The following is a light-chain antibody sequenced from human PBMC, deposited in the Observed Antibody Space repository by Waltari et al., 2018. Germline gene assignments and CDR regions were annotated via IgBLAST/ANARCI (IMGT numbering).Light chain of an antibody. CDR2: WAS. CDR1: QSLLYNSNNKNY. CDR3: HQYFAPPYT. Sequence: DIVMTQSPDSLAVSLGEKATINCKSNQSLLYNSNNKNYLAWYQQKPGQPLKLFFYWASSRESGVPDRFSGSGSGTDFTLTISSLQAEDVAVYHFHQYFAPPYTFGRGTKLEIK. J-gene: IGKJ2*01. V-gene: IGKV4-1*01.